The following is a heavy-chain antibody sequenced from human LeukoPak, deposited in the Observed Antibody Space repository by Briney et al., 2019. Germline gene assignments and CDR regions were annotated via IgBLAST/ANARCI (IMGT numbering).Heavy chain of an antibody. CDR2: ISHSGST. CDR3: ARALVRATMVWYFDL. J-gene: IGHJ2*01. Sequence: PSETLSLTCAVSGGSFSGYYWSWIRQPPGKGLEWIGEISHSGSTNYSPSLKSRVTISVDTSKNQFFLNLSSVTAADTAVYYCARALVRATMVWYFDLWGRGTLVTVSS. CDR1: GGSFSGYY. D-gene: IGHD5-12*01. V-gene: IGHV4-34*01.